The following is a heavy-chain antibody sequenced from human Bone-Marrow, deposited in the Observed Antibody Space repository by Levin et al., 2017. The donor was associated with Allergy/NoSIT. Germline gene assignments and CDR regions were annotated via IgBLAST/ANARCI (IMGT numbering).Heavy chain of an antibody. CDR1: GFTFSSYE. CDR3: ARDFAGTTSYYYYYYMDV. D-gene: IGHD1-7*01. CDR2: ISSSGSTI. J-gene: IGHJ6*03. V-gene: IGHV3-48*03. Sequence: GGSLRLSCAASGFTFSSYEMNWVRQAPGKGLEWVSYISSSGSTIYYADSVKGRFTISRDNAKNSLYLQMNSLRAEDTAVYYCARDFAGTTSYYYYYYMDVWGKGTTVTVSS.